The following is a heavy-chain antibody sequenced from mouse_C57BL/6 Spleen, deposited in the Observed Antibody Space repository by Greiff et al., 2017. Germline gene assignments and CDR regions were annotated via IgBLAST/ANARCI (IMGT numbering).Heavy chain of an antibody. D-gene: IGHD1-1*01. CDR2: IYPGDGDT. CDR3: ARPYYYGSSLYAMDY. J-gene: IGHJ4*01. CDR1: GYAFSSSW. Sequence: QVQLQQSGPELVKPGASVKISCKASGYAFSSSWMNWVKQRPGKGLEWIGRIYPGDGDTNYNGKFKGKATLTADKSSSTAYMQLRSLTSEDSAVYFCARPYYYGSSLYAMDYWGQGTSVTVSS. V-gene: IGHV1-82*01.